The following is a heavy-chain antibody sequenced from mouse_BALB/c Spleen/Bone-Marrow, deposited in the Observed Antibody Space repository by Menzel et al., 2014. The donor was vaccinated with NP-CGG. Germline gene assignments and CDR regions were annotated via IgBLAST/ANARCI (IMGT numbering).Heavy chain of an antibody. J-gene: IGHJ4*01. CDR1: GYSFTGYF. CDR3: GRSKYGNYDAMDY. CDR2: INPYNGDT. D-gene: IGHD2-10*02. Sequence: VQLRQSGPELVKPGASVKISCKASGYSFTGYFMNWVKQSHGKSLEWIGRINPYNGDTFYDQKFKGKATLTVDKSSSTAHMELLSLTSEDSAVYYCGRSKYGNYDAMDYWGQGTSVTVSS. V-gene: IGHV1-37*01.